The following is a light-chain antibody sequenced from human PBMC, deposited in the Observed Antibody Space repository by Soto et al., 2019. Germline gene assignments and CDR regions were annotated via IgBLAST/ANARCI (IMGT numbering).Light chain of an antibody. V-gene: IGKV3-20*01. CDR2: GAS. CDR3: QQYNHWPRMLS. CDR1: QSVGSIY. J-gene: IGKJ4*01. Sequence: DIVLTQSPGALSLSPGERATLSCRASQSVGSIYLAWYQQKPGQAPRLLIHGASNRASGIPDRFSGSGSGTDFTLTISRLEPEDFAIYYCQQYNHWPRMLSFGGGTKVDIK.